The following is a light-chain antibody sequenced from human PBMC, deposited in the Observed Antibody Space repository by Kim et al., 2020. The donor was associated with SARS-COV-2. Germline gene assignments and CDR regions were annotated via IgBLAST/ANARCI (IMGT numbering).Light chain of an antibody. V-gene: IGLV5-45*01. Sequence: LTCTLRSGIDVGSYRIYWYQQKPGSPPQFLLRYKSVSDKDPVSSVPSRFSGSKDASANAGILLISGLQAEDEADYYCMIWHNSVAVFGGGTQLTVL. CDR1: SGIDVGSYR. CDR2: YKSVSDK. J-gene: IGLJ2*01. CDR3: MIWHNSVAV.